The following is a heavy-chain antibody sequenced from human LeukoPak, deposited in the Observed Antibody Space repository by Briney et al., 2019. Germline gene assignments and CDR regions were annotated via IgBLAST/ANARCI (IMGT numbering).Heavy chain of an antibody. J-gene: IGHJ4*02. Sequence: GGSLGLSCEASGFTFSTYGMHWVRQAPGKGLEWVAVIGHDGRQKESADAVKGRFTISRDNPKNTLYLQMNSLRAEDTAVYYCARDLNRGSYFDYWGQGSLVTVSS. CDR3: ARDLNRGSYFDY. V-gene: IGHV3-33*01. CDR2: IGHDGRQK. CDR1: GFTFSTYG.